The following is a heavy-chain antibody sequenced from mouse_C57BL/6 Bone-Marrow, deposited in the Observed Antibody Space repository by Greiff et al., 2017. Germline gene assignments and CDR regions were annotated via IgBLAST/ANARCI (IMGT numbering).Heavy chain of an antibody. CDR3: ARWDYALDY. J-gene: IGHJ4*01. CDR1: GYTFTSYW. CDR2: IDPSDSYT. V-gene: IGHV1-69*01. Sequence: VQLQQPGAELVMPGASVKLSCKASGYTFTSYWMHWVKQRPGQGLEWIGEIDPSDSYTNYNQKFKGKSTLTVDKSSSTAYMQLSSLESEDSAVYYCARWDYALDYWGQGTGATVSS.